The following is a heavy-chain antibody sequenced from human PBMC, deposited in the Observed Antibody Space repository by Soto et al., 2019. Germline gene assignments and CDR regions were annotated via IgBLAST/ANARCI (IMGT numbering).Heavy chain of an antibody. CDR3: GAGWYFADY. CDR1: GFTFSSYG. D-gene: IGHD6-19*01. CDR2: ISNDGSNK. J-gene: IGHJ4*02. Sequence: GSLRLSCAASGFTFSSYGMHWVRQAPGKGLEWVATISNDGSNKYYIDSVEGRFTISRDNSKNTLYLQMNSLRTDDTAVFYCGAGWYFADYWGQGTQVTVPS. V-gene: IGHV3-30*03.